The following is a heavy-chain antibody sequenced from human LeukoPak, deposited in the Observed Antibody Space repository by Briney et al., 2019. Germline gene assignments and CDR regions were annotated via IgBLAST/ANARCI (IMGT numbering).Heavy chain of an antibody. CDR1: GFTFSSYA. J-gene: IGHJ6*04. CDR2: ISYDGSNK. D-gene: IGHD2-2*01. CDR3: ARDWKRVPAALVYYGMDV. Sequence: QPGRSLRLSCAASGFTFSSYAMHWVRQAPGKGLEWVAVISYDGSNKYYADSVKGRFTISRDNSKNTLYLQMNCLRAEDTAVYYCARDWKRVPAALVYYGMDVWGKGTTVTVSS. V-gene: IGHV3-30*04.